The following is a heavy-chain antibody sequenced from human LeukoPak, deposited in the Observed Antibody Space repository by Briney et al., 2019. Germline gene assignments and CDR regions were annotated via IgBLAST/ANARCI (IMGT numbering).Heavy chain of an antibody. J-gene: IGHJ2*01. V-gene: IGHV3-23*01. D-gene: IGHD4-23*01. Sequence: PGGSLRLSCAASGFTFSSYGMHWVRQAPGKGLEWVAAISGSGGSTYYADSVKGRFTISRDNSKNTLYLQMNSLRAEDTAVYYCAKVAMVTDWYFDLWGRGTLVTVSS. CDR3: AKVAMVTDWYFDL. CDR2: ISGSGGST. CDR1: GFTFSSYG.